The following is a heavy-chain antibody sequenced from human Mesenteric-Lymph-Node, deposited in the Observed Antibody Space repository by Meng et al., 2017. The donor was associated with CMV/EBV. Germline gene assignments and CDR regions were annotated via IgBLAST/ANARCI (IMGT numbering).Heavy chain of an antibody. Sequence: GESLKISCAASGFSVSGNYMSWVRQAPGKGLEWVANIYGGGSTFHADSVKGRFTISRDNAKNSVYLQMNSRRVEDTAVYYCARIGYSSSSWDYWGQGTLVTVSS. CDR1: GFSVSGNY. CDR3: ARIGYSSSSWDY. V-gene: IGHV3-53*01. J-gene: IGHJ4*02. CDR2: IYGGGST. D-gene: IGHD6-6*01.